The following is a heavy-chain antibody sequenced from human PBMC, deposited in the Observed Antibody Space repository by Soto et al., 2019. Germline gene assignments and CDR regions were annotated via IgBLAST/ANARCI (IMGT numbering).Heavy chain of an antibody. CDR1: GYIFVNYG. V-gene: IGHV1-18*01. CDR2: ISPYTGNT. Sequence: ASVKVSCKASGYIFVNYGIAWVRQAPGQGLEWMGWISPYTGNTHSASKVQGRLTMTTDTSTSTANMDLGSLTSDDTAVYYCVMVDNYVTPTPQDVWGQGTTVTVSS. D-gene: IGHD3-16*01. J-gene: IGHJ6*02. CDR3: VMVDNYVTPTPQDV.